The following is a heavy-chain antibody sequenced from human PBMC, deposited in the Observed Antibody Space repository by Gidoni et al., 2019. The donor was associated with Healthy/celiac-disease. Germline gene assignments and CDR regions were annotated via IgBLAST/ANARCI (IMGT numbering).Heavy chain of an antibody. Sequence: QVQLQESGPGLVKPSEPLSLTCTVSGGSISSYYWSWIRQPPGKGLEWIGYIYYSGSTNYNPSLKSRVTISVDTSKNQFSLKLSSVTAADTAVYYCARGSGSYNPFDYWGQGTLVTVSS. CDR1: GGSISSYY. CDR3: ARGSGSYNPFDY. CDR2: IYYSGST. D-gene: IGHD1-26*01. J-gene: IGHJ4*02. V-gene: IGHV4-59*01.